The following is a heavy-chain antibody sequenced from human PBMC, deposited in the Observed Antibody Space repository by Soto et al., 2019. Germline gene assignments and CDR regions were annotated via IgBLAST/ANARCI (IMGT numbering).Heavy chain of an antibody. J-gene: IGHJ4*02. CDR3: ARGRVLLWFGELSAVDY. CDR2: ISSSSSTI. Sequence: GGSLRLSCAASGFTFSSYSMNWVRQAPGKGLEWVSYISSSSSTIYYADSVKGRFTISRDNAKNSLYLQMNSLRAEDTAVYYCARGRVLLWFGELSAVDYWGQGTLVTVSS. CDR1: GFTFSSYS. D-gene: IGHD3-10*01. V-gene: IGHV3-48*01.